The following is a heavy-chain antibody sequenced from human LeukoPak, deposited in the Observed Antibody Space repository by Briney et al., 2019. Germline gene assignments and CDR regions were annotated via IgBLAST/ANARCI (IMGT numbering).Heavy chain of an antibody. CDR1: GGSISSSSYY. CDR3: ARHFDYPSLGAFDI. D-gene: IGHD3-16*01. J-gene: IGHJ3*02. CDR2: IYYSGST. V-gene: IGHV4-39*01. Sequence: SETLSLTCTVSGGSISSSSYYWGWIRQPPGKGLEWIGSIYYSGSTYYNPSLKSRVTISVDTSKNRFSLKLSSVTAADTAVYYCARHFDYPSLGAFDIWGQGTMVTVSS.